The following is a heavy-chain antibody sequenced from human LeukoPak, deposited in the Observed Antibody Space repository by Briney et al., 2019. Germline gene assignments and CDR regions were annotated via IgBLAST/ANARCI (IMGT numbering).Heavy chain of an antibody. D-gene: IGHD3-10*01. CDR3: AKVTYGSGTYGSFDY. CDR2: ITSRGIT. CDR1: GLTFSSYG. Sequence: GGSLRLSCSASGLTFSSYGVHSVRPAPGKGREWVSSITSRGITYYADSVKGRFTISRDNSKNTLYLQMNSLRAEDTAVYYCAKVTYGSGTYGSFDYWGQGTLVTVSS. J-gene: IGHJ4*02. V-gene: IGHV3-23*01.